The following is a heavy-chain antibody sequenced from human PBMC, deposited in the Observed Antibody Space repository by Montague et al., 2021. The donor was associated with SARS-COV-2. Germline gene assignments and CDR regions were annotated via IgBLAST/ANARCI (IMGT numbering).Heavy chain of an antibody. V-gene: IGHV4-59*01. D-gene: IGHD3-10*01. J-gene: IGHJ5*01. CDR2: IYYSGST. Sequence: SETLSLTCTVSGGSISGYYWTWIRQPPGKGLEWLGYIYYSGSTNYNASXXSRVSMSVDTSKNQFSLKLTSVTAADTAVYYCARGVSVQGDGNCFDSWGQGTLVTVSS. CDR1: GGSISGYY. CDR3: ARGVSVQGDGNCFDS.